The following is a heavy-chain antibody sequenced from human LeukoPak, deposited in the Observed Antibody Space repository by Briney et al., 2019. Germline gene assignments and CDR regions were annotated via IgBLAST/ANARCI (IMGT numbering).Heavy chain of an antibody. CDR3: LTDRYSYGPPGSY. CDR2: ISSSSSTI. V-gene: IGHV3-48*02. CDR1: GFTFSSYS. Sequence: GGSLRLSCAASGFTFSSYSMSSVRQAPGKGLEWVSYISSSSSTIYYADSVKGRFTITRDNAKNSLYLQMNSLRDEDTAVYYCLTDRYSYGPPGSYWGQGTLVTVSS. J-gene: IGHJ4*02. D-gene: IGHD5-18*01.